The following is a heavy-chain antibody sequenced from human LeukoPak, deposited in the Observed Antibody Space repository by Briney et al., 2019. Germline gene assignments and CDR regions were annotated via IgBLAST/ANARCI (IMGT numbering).Heavy chain of an antibody. Sequence: GGSLRLSCADSGCTFSSYEMNWVRQAPGKGLEWVSYISSSGSTIYYADSVKGRFTISRDNAKNSLYLQMNSLRAEDTAVYYCAREARDDAFDIWGQGTMVTVSS. CDR1: GCTFSSYE. J-gene: IGHJ3*02. CDR2: ISSSGSTI. V-gene: IGHV3-48*03. CDR3: AREARDDAFDI.